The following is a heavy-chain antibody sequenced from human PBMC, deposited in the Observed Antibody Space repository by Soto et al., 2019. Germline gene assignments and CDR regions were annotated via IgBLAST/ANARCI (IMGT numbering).Heavy chain of an antibody. V-gene: IGHV4-31*03. J-gene: IGHJ6*02. Sequence: SETLSLTCSVSGGSISTGGYYCSWIRQHPGKGLEWIGFIYYSGSTFYNPSLKSRVTFSVDTSNNQFSLKLSSVTAADTAVYYCAREGLAARYGVDVWGQGTTVTVSS. D-gene: IGHD6-6*01. CDR2: IYYSGST. CDR3: AREGLAARYGVDV. CDR1: GGSISTGGYY.